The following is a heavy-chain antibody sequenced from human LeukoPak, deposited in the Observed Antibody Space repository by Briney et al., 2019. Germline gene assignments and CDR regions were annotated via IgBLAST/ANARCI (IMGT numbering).Heavy chain of an antibody. Sequence: GGSLRLSCAASGFTFSSYSMTWVRQAPGKGLEWVSSISTSSSYIYYADSVKGRFTISRDNAKNSLYLQMNSLRAEDTAVYYCASQPFTSRWGQGTLVTVSS. CDR3: ASQPFTSR. D-gene: IGHD2-2*01. CDR1: GFTFSSYS. J-gene: IGHJ4*02. CDR2: ISTSSSYI. V-gene: IGHV3-21*01.